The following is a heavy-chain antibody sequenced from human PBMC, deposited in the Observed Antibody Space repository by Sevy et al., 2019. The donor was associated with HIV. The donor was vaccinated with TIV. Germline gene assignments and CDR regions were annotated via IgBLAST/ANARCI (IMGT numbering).Heavy chain of an antibody. CDR1: GFTFSSYA. CDR3: ARVPHGDYGMDV. CDR2: ISYDGSNK. D-gene: IGHD4-17*01. Sequence: GGSLRLSCAASGFTFSSYAMHWVRQAPGKGLEWVAVISYDGSNKYYADSVKGRFTISRDNSKNTLYLQMNSLRAEDTAVYYCARVPHGDYGMDVWSQGTTVTVSS. V-gene: IGHV3-30-3*01. J-gene: IGHJ6*02.